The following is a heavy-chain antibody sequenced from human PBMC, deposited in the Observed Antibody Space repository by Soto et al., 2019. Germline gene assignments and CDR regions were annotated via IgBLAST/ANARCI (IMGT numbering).Heavy chain of an antibody. V-gene: IGHV1-2*04. J-gene: IGHJ5*02. CDR3: AVGYYDILTGYSNWFDP. CDR2: INPNSGGT. Sequence: ASVKVSCRASGYTFTGYYMHWVRQAPGQGLEWMGWINPNSGGTNYAQKFPGWVTMIRDTSISTAYMELSRLRADDTAVYYCAVGYYDILTGYSNWFDPWGQGTLVTVSA. CDR1: GYTFTGYY. D-gene: IGHD3-9*01.